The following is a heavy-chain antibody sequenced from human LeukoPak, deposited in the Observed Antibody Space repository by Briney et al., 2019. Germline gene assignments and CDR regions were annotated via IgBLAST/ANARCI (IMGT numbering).Heavy chain of an antibody. CDR2: ISAYNGNT. D-gene: IGHD5-12*01. V-gene: IGHV1-8*02. J-gene: IGHJ4*02. CDR3: ARALGMSGDDFG. Sequence: ASVKVSCKAPGYTFTSYGISRVRQAPGQGLEWMGWISAYNGNTGYAQKFQGRVTMTRNTSISTAYMELSSLRSEDTAVYYCARALGMSGDDFGWGQGTLVTVSS. CDR1: GYTFTSYG.